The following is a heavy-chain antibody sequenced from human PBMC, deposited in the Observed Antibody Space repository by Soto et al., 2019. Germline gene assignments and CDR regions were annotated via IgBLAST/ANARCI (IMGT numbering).Heavy chain of an antibody. V-gene: IGHV1-2*04. CDR1: GYTFSAYY. CDR2: IDPNSGDT. CDR3: ARVGYDYYYGMDV. J-gene: IGHJ6*02. Sequence: QVRLVQSGAEVKKPGASVKVSCKPSGYTFSAYYLHWVRQAPGQGLEWMGWIDPNSGDTSYAQKFQGWVTITRDTSISTAYMELSRLRSDDTAVYYCARVGYDYYYGMDVWGQGTTVTVSS. D-gene: IGHD1-26*01.